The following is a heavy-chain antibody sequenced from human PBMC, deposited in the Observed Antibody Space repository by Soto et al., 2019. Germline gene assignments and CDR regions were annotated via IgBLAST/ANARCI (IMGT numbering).Heavy chain of an antibody. CDR2: IKQDGSEK. CDR3: ARDRTYYDILTGYWNYYYYMDV. D-gene: IGHD3-9*01. V-gene: IGHV3-7*01. J-gene: IGHJ6*03. Sequence: GGSLRLSCAASGFTFSSYWMSWVRQAPGKGLEWVANIKQDGSEKYYVDSVKGRFTISRDNAKNSLYLQMNSLRAEDTAVYYCARDRTYYDILTGYWNYYYYMDVWGKGTTVTVSS. CDR1: GFTFSSYW.